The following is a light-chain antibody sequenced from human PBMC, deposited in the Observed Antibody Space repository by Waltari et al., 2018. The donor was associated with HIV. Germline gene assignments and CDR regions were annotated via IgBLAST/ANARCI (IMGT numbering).Light chain of an antibody. J-gene: IGKJ1*01. CDR1: QSISYY. CDR2: SES. Sequence: DIQMTQSPSSLSASVGDSVTITCRASQSISYYLNWYQQKPGKVPKLLIYSESILESGVPSRFRGSGSGTEFTLTISSLQPEDFATYYCQQGYRAPRTFGQGTKVDIK. CDR3: QQGYRAPRT. V-gene: IGKV1-39*01.